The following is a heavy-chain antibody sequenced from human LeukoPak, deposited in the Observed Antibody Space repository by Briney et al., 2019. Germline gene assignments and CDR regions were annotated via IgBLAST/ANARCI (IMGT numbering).Heavy chain of an antibody. V-gene: IGHV3-30*18. J-gene: IGHJ4*02. CDR3: AKDKGAVTGTFDY. CDR1: GFTFSSSG. CDR2: ISFDGSNK. D-gene: IGHD1-14*01. Sequence: PGRSLRLSCAASGFTFSSSGMYWVRQAPGKGLEWVAVISFDGSNKYYADSVKGRFTISRDNSKNTLYLQMNSLRAEDTDVYYCAKDKGAVTGTFDYWGQGTLVTVSS.